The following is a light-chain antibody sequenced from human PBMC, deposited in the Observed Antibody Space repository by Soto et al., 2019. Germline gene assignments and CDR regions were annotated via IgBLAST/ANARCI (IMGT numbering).Light chain of an antibody. V-gene: IGKV3-15*01. J-gene: IGKJ1*01. CDR1: QSVSSN. CDR2: GAF. Sequence: EIAMTQSPATLSVSPGERATLSCRAGQSVSSNLAWYQQKPGQAPRLLIYGAFTRATGIPARFSGSGSGTEFTLTISSLQSEDFSVYYCQEYNTCPATLCQGPDVAIK. CDR3: QEYNTCPAT.